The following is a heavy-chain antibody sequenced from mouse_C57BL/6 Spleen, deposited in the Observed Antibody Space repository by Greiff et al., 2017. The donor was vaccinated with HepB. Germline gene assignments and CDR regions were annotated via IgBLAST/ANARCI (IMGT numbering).Heavy chain of an antibody. CDR2: INPGSGGT. Sequence: VQLQQSGAELVRPGTSVKVSCKASGYAFTNYLIEWVKQRPGQGLEWIGVINPGSGGTNYNEKFKGKATLTADKSSSTAYMQLSSLTSEDSAVYFCARGGRLGFAYWGQGTLVTVSA. CDR1: GYAFTNYL. D-gene: IGHD2-13*01. J-gene: IGHJ3*01. V-gene: IGHV1-54*01. CDR3: ARGGRLGFAY.